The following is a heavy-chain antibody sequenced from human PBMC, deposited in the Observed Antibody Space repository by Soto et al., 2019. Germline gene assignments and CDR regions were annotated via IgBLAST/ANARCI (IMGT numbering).Heavy chain of an antibody. CDR1: GGSISSGGYY. CDR2: INHSGST. CDR3: ARVTVATISYYYYMDV. D-gene: IGHD5-12*01. V-gene: IGHV4-30-2*01. J-gene: IGHJ6*03. Sequence: TLSLTCAVSGGSISSGGYYWSWIRQPPGKGLEWIGEINHSGSTNYNPSLKSRVTISVDTSKNQFSLKLSSVTAADTAVYYCARVTVATISYYYYMDVWGKGTTVTVSS.